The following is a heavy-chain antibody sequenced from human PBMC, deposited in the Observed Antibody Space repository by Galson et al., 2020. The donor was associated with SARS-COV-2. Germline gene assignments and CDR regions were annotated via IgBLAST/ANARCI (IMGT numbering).Heavy chain of an antibody. CDR2: IHTRGGT. J-gene: IGHJ6*02. CDR1: GGSISSGSYF. CDR3: SRDTVVQAVSQGMDV. D-gene: IGHD3-10*01. V-gene: IGHV4-61*02. Sequence: SETLSLTCAVSGGSISSGSYFWSWIRQPAGKGLEWIGRIHTRGGTNYNPSLESRLTISLDTSKNQLSLTLSSVTAADTAVYYCSRDTVVQAVSQGMDVWGPGTTATVTS.